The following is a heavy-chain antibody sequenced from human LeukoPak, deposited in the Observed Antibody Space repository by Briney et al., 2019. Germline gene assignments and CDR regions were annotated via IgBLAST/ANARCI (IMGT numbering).Heavy chain of an antibody. D-gene: IGHD6-19*01. Sequence: ASVKVSCKASGYTFTGYYMHWVRQAPGQGLEWMGWINPNSGGTNYAQKFQGRVTMTRDTSISTAYMELSRLRSDDTAMYYCARRHAGQWLGYFDYWGQGTLVTVSS. V-gene: IGHV1-2*02. CDR1: GYTFTGYY. CDR2: INPNSGGT. CDR3: ARRHAGQWLGYFDY. J-gene: IGHJ4*02.